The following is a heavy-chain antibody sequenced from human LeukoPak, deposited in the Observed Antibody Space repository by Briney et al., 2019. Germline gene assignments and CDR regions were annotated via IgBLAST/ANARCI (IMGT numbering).Heavy chain of an antibody. J-gene: IGHJ3*02. Sequence: SVKVSCKASGGTFSSYAISWVRQAPGQGLEWMGGIIPIFGTANYAQKFQGRVTITADESTSTAYMELSSLRSEDTAVYYCARAYCGGDCYSGTYYDAFDIWGQGTMVTVSS. CDR3: ARAYCGGDCYSGTYYDAFDI. CDR2: IIPIFGTA. V-gene: IGHV1-69*13. D-gene: IGHD2-21*02. CDR1: GGTFSSYA.